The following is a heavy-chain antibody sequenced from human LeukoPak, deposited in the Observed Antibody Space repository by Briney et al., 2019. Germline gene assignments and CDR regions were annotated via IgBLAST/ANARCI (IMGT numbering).Heavy chain of an antibody. J-gene: IGHJ5*02. D-gene: IGHD6-13*01. Sequence: PGGSLRLSCAASGFTVSSNYMSWVRQAPGKGLEWVSVIYSGGSTYYADSVKGRFTISRDNSKNTLYLQMNSLRAEDTAVYYCAKGQQLAAGDWFDPWGQGTLVTVSS. CDR3: AKGQQLAAGDWFDP. V-gene: IGHV3-53*01. CDR1: GFTVSSNY. CDR2: IYSGGST.